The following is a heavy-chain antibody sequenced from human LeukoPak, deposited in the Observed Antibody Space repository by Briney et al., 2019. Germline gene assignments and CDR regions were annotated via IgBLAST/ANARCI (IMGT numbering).Heavy chain of an antibody. Sequence: GGSLRLSCAASGFTFSSYAMHWVRQAPGKGLEWVAVISYDGSNKYYADSVKGRFTISRDNSKNTLYLQMNSLRAEDTAVYYCASLGQGGSPDSDYWGQGTLVTVSS. CDR2: ISYDGSNK. CDR3: ASLGQGGSPDSDY. D-gene: IGHD1-26*01. V-gene: IGHV3-30-3*01. J-gene: IGHJ4*02. CDR1: GFTFSSYA.